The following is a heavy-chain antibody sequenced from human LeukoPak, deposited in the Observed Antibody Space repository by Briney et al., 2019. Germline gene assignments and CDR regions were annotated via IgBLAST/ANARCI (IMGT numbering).Heavy chain of an antibody. V-gene: IGHV1-18*01. CDR3: ARGDTMIVIGGSDY. J-gene: IGHJ4*02. CDR2: ISAYNGNS. Sequence: ASVKVSCKASGYTFTSYGISWVRQAPGQGLEWMGWISAYNGNSNYAQKLQGRVTMTTDTSTSTAYMELRSLRSDDTAVYYCARGDTMIVIGGSDYWGQGTLVTVSS. D-gene: IGHD3-22*01. CDR1: GYTFTSYG.